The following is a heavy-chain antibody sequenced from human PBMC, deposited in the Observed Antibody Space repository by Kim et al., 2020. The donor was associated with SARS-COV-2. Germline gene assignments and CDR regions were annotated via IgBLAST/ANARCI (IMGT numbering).Heavy chain of an antibody. V-gene: IGHV3-30*18. J-gene: IGHJ6*01. CDR1: GFTFSSYG. CDR3: AKGPFTIFGVPNNYYYG. D-gene: IGHD3-3*01. CDR2: ISYDGSNK. Sequence: GGSLRLSCAASGFTFSSYGMHWVRQAPGKGLEWVAVISYDGSNKYYADSVKGRFTISRDNSKNTLYLQMNSLRAEDTAVYYCAKGPFTIFGVPNNYYYG.